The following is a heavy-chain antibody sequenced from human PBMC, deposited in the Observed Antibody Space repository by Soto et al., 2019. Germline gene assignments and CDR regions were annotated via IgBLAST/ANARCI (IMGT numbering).Heavy chain of an antibody. CDR3: ASLPIMHILTGYSPPHFDY. D-gene: IGHD3-9*01. V-gene: IGHV3-21*01. CDR2: ISSSSSYI. CDR1: GVTVSSYS. J-gene: IGHJ4*02. Sequence: HGGSPRICCAACGVTVSSYSMDWVRQAPGKGLEWVSSISSSSSYIYYADSVKGRFTISRDNAKNSLYLQMNSLRAEDTAVYYCASLPIMHILTGYSPPHFDYWGQGTLLTVSS.